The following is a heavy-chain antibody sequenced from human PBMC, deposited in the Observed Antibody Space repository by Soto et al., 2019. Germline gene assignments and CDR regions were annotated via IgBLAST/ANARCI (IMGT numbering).Heavy chain of an antibody. V-gene: IGHV4-39*01. CDR3: AGIYSRGASGGENWFDP. D-gene: IGHD3-16*01. CDR1: GGSISSSSYY. Sequence: SETLSLTCTVSGGSISSSSYYWGWIRQPPGKGLEWIGSIYYSGSTYYNPSLKSRVTISVDTSKNQFSLKLSSVTAADTAVYYCAGIYSRGASGGENWFDPWGQGTLVTVSS. J-gene: IGHJ5*02. CDR2: IYYSGST.